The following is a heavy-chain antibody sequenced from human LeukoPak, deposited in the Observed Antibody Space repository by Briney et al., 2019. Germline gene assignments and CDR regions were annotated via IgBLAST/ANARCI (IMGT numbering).Heavy chain of an antibody. CDR1: GFTVSSNY. D-gene: IGHD1-26*01. V-gene: IGHV3-66*01. CDR2: IYSGGST. CDR3: AKAPFSGSSYYFDY. J-gene: IGHJ4*02. Sequence: QTGGSLRLSCAAPGFTVSSNYMSWVRQAPGKGLEWASVIYSGGSTYYADSVKGRFTISRDNSKNTLYLQMNSLRAEDTAVYYCAKAPFSGSSYYFDYWGQGTLVTVSS.